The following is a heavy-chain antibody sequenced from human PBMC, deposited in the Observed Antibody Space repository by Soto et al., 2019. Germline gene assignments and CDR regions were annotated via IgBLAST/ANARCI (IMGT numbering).Heavy chain of an antibody. CDR3: ARGRGQQLGYYYYYYGMDV. V-gene: IGHV3-13*05. CDR1: GFTFSSYD. Sequence: GSLRLSCAASGFTFSSYDMHWVRQATGKGLEWVSAIGTAGDPYYPGSVKGRFTISRENAKNSLYLQMNSLRAGDTAVYYCARGRGQQLGYYYYYYGMDVWGQGTTVTVSS. D-gene: IGHD6-13*01. CDR2: IGTAGDP. J-gene: IGHJ6*02.